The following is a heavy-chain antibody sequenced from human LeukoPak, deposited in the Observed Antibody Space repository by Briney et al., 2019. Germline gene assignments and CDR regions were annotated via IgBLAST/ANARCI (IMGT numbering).Heavy chain of an antibody. V-gene: IGHV6-1*01. CDR1: GDSVSNNNAA. CDR3: AREPSGHSGSFDS. Sequence: SQTLSLTCAISGDSVSNNNAARNWIRQSPSRGLEWLGRTYYRSKWYYDYAASVKSRITINPDTSKNQFSLQLNSVTPDDTAVFYCAREPSGHSGSFDSWGQGTLVTVSS. J-gene: IGHJ4*02. CDR2: TYYRSKWYY. D-gene: IGHD4-23*01.